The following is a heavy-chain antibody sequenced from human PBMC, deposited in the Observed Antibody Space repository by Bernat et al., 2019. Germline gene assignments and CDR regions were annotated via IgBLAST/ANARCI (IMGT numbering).Heavy chain of an antibody. V-gene: IGHV4-34*01. CDR1: GGSFSGYY. CDR2: INHSGST. Sequence: QLQQWGAGLLKPSETLSLTCAVYGGSFSGYYWSWIRQPPGKGLEWIGEINHSGSTNYNPSLKSRVTISVDTSKNQFSLKLSSVTAADTAVYYCARTYCSGGSCLLDYWGQGTLVTVSS. CDR3: ARTYCSGGSCLLDY. D-gene: IGHD2-15*01. J-gene: IGHJ4*02.